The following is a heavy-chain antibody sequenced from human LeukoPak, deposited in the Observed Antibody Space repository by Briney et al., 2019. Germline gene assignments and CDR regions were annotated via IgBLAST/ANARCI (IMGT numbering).Heavy chain of an antibody. CDR1: GGTFSSYA. J-gene: IGHJ4*02. CDR2: IIPIFGTA. Sequence: GASVKVSCKASGGTFSSYAISWVRQAPGHGLEWMGRIIPIFGTANYAQKFQGTVTITADKSTSTAYMELSSLSAEDTPVYYCARDRQYYYDCSGQGYWGRGTLVTVSS. D-gene: IGHD3-22*01. V-gene: IGHV1-69*06. CDR3: ARDRQYYYDCSGQGY.